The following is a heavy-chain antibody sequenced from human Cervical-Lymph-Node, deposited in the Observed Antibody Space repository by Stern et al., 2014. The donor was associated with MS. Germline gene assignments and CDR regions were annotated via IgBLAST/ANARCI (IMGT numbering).Heavy chain of an antibody. Sequence: QINLKESGPTVVKPTQTLTLTCTFSGFSLSASGVAVGWIRQPPGKSLEWLGLLFWGDDNRYSPSLKTRLTISKYTAKNQVVLTLTNMDPVDTATYYCAHRRGVFGFYPWGQGTLVTVSS. D-gene: IGHD3-10*01. CDR2: LFWGDDN. V-gene: IGHV2-5*02. CDR1: GFSLSASGVA. CDR3: AHRRGVFGFYP. J-gene: IGHJ5*02.